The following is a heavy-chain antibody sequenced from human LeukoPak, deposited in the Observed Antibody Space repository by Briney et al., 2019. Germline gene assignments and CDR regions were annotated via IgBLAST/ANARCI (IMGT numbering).Heavy chain of an antibody. Sequence: SETLSLTCTVSGGSIGSGFYSWSWIRQSAGEGLEWIGRLHASGSTNYNPSLKSRVTISADTSKNQFSLNLASVTAADTAVYYCARKTLYGDTPGGWFDPWGQGTLVTVSS. D-gene: IGHD4-17*01. J-gene: IGHJ5*02. V-gene: IGHV4-61*02. CDR1: GGSIGSGFYS. CDR3: ARKTLYGDTPGGWFDP. CDR2: LHASGST.